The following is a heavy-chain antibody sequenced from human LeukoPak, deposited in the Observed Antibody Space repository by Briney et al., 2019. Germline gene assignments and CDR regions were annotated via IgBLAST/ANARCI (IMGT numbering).Heavy chain of an antibody. J-gene: IGHJ4*02. CDR3: ARDSYGSPDY. V-gene: IGHV3-48*02. CDR2: ITSKNNGM. CDR1: GFTFSGNG. D-gene: IGHD2-15*01. Sequence: GGSLRLSCAASGFTFSGNGMNWVRQAPGKGLEWVSYITSKNNGMYYADSVKGRFTISRDNAKNSLDLQMNSLRDEDTAVYYCARDSYGSPDYWGQGTLVTVSP.